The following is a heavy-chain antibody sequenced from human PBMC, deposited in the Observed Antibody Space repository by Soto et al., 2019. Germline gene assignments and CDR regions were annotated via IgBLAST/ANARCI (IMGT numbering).Heavy chain of an antibody. CDR3: ARTDLRYGYREY. D-gene: IGHD5-18*01. J-gene: IGHJ4*02. Sequence: EVQLVESGGGLVEPGGSLRLSCAASGFTFSSYSMNWVRQTPGKGLEWVSSMGRSSSDINHSDSVKGRFTLSRDNAKNSLYRQMNSLRAEDTAVYYSARTDLRYGYREYWGQGTLVTVYS. CDR1: GFTFSSYS. V-gene: IGHV3-21*01. CDR2: MGRSSSDI.